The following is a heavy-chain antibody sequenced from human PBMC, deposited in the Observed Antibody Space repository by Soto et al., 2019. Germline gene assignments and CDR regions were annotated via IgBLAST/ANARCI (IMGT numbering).Heavy chain of an antibody. Sequence: SDTLSLTCTVSGGSISSSTYFWGWIRQPPGKGLQWIGSIYYSGSTYYNPSLKSRVTISVDTSKNQFSLKLSSVTAADTAVYYCATSNWFDPWGLGTLVTVS. CDR1: GGSISSSTYF. CDR2: IYYSGST. V-gene: IGHV4-39*01. J-gene: IGHJ5*02. CDR3: ATSNWFDP.